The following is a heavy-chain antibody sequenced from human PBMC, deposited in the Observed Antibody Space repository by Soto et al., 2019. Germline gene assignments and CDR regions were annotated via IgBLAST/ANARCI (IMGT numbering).Heavy chain of an antibody. J-gene: IGHJ4*02. CDR1: GYTFISYG. CDR3: ARDRVPKSSGYFPFDY. Sequence: QVQLVQSGAEVKKPGASVKVSCKASGYTFISYGISWVRQAPGQGLEWMGWISTFNGKTNYAQNVQGRVTMTTATSTTTAYMELRRLKSDDTAVYSWARDRVPKSSGYFPFDYWGQGTLVTVSS. V-gene: IGHV1-18*01. CDR2: ISTFNGKT. D-gene: IGHD3-22*01.